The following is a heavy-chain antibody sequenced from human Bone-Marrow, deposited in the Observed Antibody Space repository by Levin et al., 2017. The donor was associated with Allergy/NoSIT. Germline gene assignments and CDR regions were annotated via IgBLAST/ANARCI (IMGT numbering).Heavy chain of an antibody. CDR1: GFIFSRNW. J-gene: IGHJ6*03. V-gene: IGHV3-7*03. D-gene: IGHD2-2*01. CDR2: VDQYGSEK. Sequence: PGGSLRLSCAASGFIFSRNWMTWVRQAPGKGLEWVASVDQYGSEKYFVDSVKGRFTISRDNAKSSLYLQMNSLRAEDTAVYYCAREVVPVAIESSYYYMDVWGIGTTVTVSS. CDR3: AREVVPVAIESSYYYMDV.